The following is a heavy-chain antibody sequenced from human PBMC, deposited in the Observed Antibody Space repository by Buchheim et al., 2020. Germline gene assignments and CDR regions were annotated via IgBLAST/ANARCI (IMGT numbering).Heavy chain of an antibody. V-gene: IGHV3-11*01. D-gene: IGHD4/OR15-4a*01. CDR2: ISSSSNSI. CDR3: ARDVTAVLTFYYYGMDV. J-gene: IGHJ6*02. CDR1: GFTFSDYY. Sequence: VQLVESGGGLVKPGGSLRLSCAASGFTFSDYYMSWIRQAPGKGLEWISYISSSSNSIYYADSVKGRVTISRDNAKNSLYLQMDSLRAEDTAIYYCARDVTAVLTFYYYGMDVWGQGT.